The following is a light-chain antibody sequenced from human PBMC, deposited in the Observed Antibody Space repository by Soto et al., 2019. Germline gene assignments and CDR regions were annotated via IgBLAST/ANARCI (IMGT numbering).Light chain of an antibody. CDR2: DTS. V-gene: IGKV3-11*01. CDR1: QSVSSY. CDR3: QQRSIWPWT. J-gene: IGKJ1*01. Sequence: IVMTQSPATLSVSPGERATVSCRASQSVSSYLAWYQQKPGQAPRLLIYDTSDRATGIPARFSGSGSGTDFTLTISSLEPEDFAVFYCQQRSIWPWTFGQGTKVDIK.